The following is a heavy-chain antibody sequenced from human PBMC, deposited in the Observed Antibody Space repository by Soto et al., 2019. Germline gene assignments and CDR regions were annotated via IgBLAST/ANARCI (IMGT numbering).Heavy chain of an antibody. V-gene: IGHV3-23*01. CDR3: AQHEWEAENNCFDY. Sequence: EVQLLESGGGLVQHGGSLRLSCAASGFTFSSYDMNWVRQTPGKGLEWVSGIIGSGVSTYYVDSSKGRFTISRGNSKNTLYLEVYSLRVEDTAVYYCAQHEWEAENNCFDYCCGGTLVTVSS. CDR1: GFTFSSYD. J-gene: IGHJ4*02. CDR2: IIGSGVST. D-gene: IGHD1-26*01.